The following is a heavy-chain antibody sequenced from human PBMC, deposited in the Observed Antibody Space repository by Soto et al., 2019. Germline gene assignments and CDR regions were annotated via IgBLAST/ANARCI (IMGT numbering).Heavy chain of an antibody. CDR3: ARRIAAAKYYYYYGMDV. CDR2: IYYSGST. D-gene: IGHD6-13*01. V-gene: IGHV4-39*01. CDR1: GGSISSSSYY. Sequence: SETLSLTCTVSGGSISSSSYYWGWIRQPPGKGLEWIGSIYYSGSTYYNPSLKSRVTISVDTSKNQFSLKLSSVTAADTAVYYCARRIAAAKYYYYYGMDVWGQGTTVTVSS. J-gene: IGHJ6*02.